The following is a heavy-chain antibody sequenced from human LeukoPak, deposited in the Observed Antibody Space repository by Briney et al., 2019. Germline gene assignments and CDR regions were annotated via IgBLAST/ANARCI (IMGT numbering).Heavy chain of an antibody. Sequence: GGSLRLSCAASGFTFSSYSMNWVRQAPGKGLEWVANIKQDGSEKYYVDSVKGRFTISRDNAKNSLYLQMNSLRAEDTAVYYCARDALLWFGELFTFDYFDYWGQGTLVTVSS. D-gene: IGHD3-10*01. CDR3: ARDALLWFGELFTFDYFDY. CDR1: GFTFSSYS. CDR2: IKQDGSEK. J-gene: IGHJ4*02. V-gene: IGHV3-7*01.